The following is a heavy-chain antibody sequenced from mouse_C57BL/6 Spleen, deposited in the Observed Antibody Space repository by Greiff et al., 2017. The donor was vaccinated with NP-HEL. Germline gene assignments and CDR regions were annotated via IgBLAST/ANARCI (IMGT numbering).Heavy chain of an antibody. CDR3: ARGVTTGGYYFDY. Sequence: EVMLVESGGGLVQPGGSLKLSCAASGFTFSDYGMAWVRQAPRKGPEWVAFISNLAYSIYYADTVTGRFTISRENAKNTLYLEMSSLRSEDTAMYCGARGVTTGGYYFDYWGQGTTLTVSS. V-gene: IGHV5-15*01. D-gene: IGHD2-2*01. CDR2: ISNLAYSI. J-gene: IGHJ2*01. CDR1: GFTFSDYG.